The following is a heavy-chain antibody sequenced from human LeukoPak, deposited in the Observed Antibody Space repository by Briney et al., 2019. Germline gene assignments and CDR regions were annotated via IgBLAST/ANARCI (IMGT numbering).Heavy chain of an antibody. V-gene: IGHV1-8*01. CDR1: GYTFTSYD. Sequence: ASVKVSCKASGYTFTSYDINWARQAPGQGLEWMGWMNPKSANTGYAQKFQGRVTMTRNTSISTAYMEVTSLRSEDTAVYYCATGPPESSSSDYWGQGTLVTVSS. J-gene: IGHJ4*02. D-gene: IGHD6-13*01. CDR2: MNPKSANT. CDR3: ATGPPESSSSDY.